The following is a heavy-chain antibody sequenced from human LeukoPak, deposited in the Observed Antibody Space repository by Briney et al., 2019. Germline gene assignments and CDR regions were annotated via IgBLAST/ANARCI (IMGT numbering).Heavy chain of an antibody. J-gene: IGHJ3*02. CDR2: IKSKTDGGTT. CDR1: GFTFSNAW. Sequence: TGGSLRLSCAASGFTFSNAWMSWVRQAPGRGLEWVGRIKSKTDGGTTDYAAPVKGRFTISRDDSKNTLYLQMNSLKTEDTAVYYCTTGYSYDNGAFDIWGQGTMVTVSS. D-gene: IGHD5-18*01. V-gene: IGHV3-15*01. CDR3: TTGYSYDNGAFDI.